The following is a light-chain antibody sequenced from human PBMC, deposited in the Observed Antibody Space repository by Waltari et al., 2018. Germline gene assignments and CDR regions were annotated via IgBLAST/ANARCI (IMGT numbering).Light chain of an antibody. CDR2: GAS. J-gene: IGKJ4*01. CDR1: QSVSSNY. CDR3: QQYGSSPPLT. V-gene: IGKV3-20*01. Sequence: EIVLTQSPGTLSLSPGERATLSCRASQSVSSNYLAWYQQKPGQAPMLLIYGASLRATGIPDRFSASGSGTDFTLTISRLEPEDFAVYYCQQYGSSPPLTFGGGTQVEIK.